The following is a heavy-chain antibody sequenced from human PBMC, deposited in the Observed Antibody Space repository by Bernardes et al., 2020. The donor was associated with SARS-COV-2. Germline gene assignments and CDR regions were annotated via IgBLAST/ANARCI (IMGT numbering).Heavy chain of an antibody. Sequence: GGSLRLSCAASGFTFDDYAMHWVRQAPGKGLEWVSGISWNSGSIGYADSVKGRFTISRDNAKNSLYLQMNSLRAEDTALYYCATQQQLILWGQGTLVTVSS. CDR1: GFTFDDYA. CDR2: ISWNSGSI. CDR3: ATQQQLIL. D-gene: IGHD6-13*01. V-gene: IGHV3-9*01. J-gene: IGHJ4*02.